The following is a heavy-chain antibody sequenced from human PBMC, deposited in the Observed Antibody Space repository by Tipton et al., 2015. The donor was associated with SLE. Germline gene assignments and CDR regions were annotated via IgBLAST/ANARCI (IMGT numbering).Heavy chain of an antibody. CDR3: ARDRGVIGNAFDI. D-gene: IGHD3-10*01. V-gene: IGHV3-30*04. CDR2: ISYDGSNK. Sequence: SLRLSCAASGFTFSSYAMSWVRQAPGKGLEWVAVISYDGSNKYDADSVKGRFSISRDNSKNTLSLQMNSLRVEDTAVYYCARDRGVIGNAFDIWGHGTMVTVSS. CDR1: GFTFSSYA. J-gene: IGHJ3*02.